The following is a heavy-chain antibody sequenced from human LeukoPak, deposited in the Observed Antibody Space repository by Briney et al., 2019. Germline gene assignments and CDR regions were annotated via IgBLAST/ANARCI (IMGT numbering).Heavy chain of an antibody. Sequence: SEILSLTCAVYGGSFSGYYWGWIRQPPGKGLEWIGSINYSGSTYYNPSLKSRVTISVDTSKNQFSLKLSSVTAADTAVYYCARPESSGSSLDYWGQGTLVTVSS. J-gene: IGHJ4*02. D-gene: IGHD6-6*01. CDR2: INYSGST. CDR1: GGSFSGYY. V-gene: IGHV4-34*01. CDR3: ARPESSGSSLDY.